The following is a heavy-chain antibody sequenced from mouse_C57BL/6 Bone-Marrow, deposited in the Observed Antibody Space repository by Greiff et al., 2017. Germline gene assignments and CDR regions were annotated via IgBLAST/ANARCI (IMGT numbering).Heavy chain of an antibody. D-gene: IGHD2-2*01. CDR2: LYPGSGSP. CDR3: ARRRYGYDEVGYAMDY. V-gene: IGHV1-55*01. Sequence: QVQLQQPGAELVKPGASVKMSCKASGFTFTSYWITWVKQRPGQGLAWIGDLYPGSGSPTYHEKFKSKATLTADTSSSTAYMQLSSLTSEDSAVYYCARRRYGYDEVGYAMDYWGQGTSVTVSS. J-gene: IGHJ4*01. CDR1: GFTFTSYW.